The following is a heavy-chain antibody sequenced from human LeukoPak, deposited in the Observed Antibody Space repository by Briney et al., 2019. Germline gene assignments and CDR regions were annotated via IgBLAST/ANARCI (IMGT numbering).Heavy chain of an antibody. Sequence: GRSLRLSCAASGFTFSSYAMHWVRQAPGKGLEWVAVISYDGSNKYYADSVKGRFTISRDNSKNTLYLQMNSLRAEDTAVYYCARSSYHYDSSGPFDYWGQGTLVTVSS. CDR1: GFTFSSYA. CDR2: ISYDGSNK. D-gene: IGHD3-22*01. V-gene: IGHV3-30-3*01. CDR3: ARSSYHYDSSGPFDY. J-gene: IGHJ4*02.